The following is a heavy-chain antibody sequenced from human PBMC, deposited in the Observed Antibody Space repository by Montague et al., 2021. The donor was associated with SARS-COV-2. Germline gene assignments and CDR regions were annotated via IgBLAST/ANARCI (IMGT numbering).Heavy chain of an antibody. CDR2: ISSSGSTI. Sequence: SQRLSCAASGFTFSSYEMNWVRQAPGKGLEWVSYISSSGSTIYYADSVKGRFTISRDNAKNSLYLQMNSLRAEDTAVYYCARVLVVTYYGMDVWGQGTTVTVSS. J-gene: IGHJ6*02. V-gene: IGHV3-48*03. CDR1: GFTFSSYE. CDR3: ARVLVVTYYGMDV. D-gene: IGHD3-22*01.